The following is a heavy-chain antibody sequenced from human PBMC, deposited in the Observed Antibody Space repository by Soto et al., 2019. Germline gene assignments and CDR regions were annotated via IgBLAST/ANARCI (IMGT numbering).Heavy chain of an antibody. CDR3: ARKVVRATRGYYYYGMDV. CDR2: IIPIFGTA. V-gene: IGHV1-69*01. Sequence: QVQLVQSGAEVKKPGSSVKVSCKASGGTFSSYAISWVRQAPGQGLEWMGGIIPIFGTANYAQKFQGRVTITADESTSTAYMELSSLRSEDTAVYYCARKVVRATRGYYYYGMDVWGQGTTVTVSS. CDR1: GGTFSSYA. D-gene: IGHD1-26*01. J-gene: IGHJ6*02.